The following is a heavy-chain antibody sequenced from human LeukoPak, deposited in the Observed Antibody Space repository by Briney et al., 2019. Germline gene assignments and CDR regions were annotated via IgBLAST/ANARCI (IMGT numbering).Heavy chain of an antibody. CDR2: IYHSGST. Sequence: SETLSLTCAVSHSSITSDYYWAWIRQPPGKGLEWIGIIYHSGSTYYTSSLKSRVTILVDTSKNQFSLKLTSVTAADTAVYYCARLYCSGGHCAFDYWGQGTLVTVSS. D-gene: IGHD2-15*01. CDR3: ARLYCSGGHCAFDY. CDR1: HSSITSDYY. J-gene: IGHJ4*02. V-gene: IGHV4-38-2*01.